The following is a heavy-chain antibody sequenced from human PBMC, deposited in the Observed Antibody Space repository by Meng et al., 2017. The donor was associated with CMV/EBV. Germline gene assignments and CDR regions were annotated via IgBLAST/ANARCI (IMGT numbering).Heavy chain of an antibody. CDR3: VRSYCSSTSCYIPPEYFQH. Sequence: SVKVSCKASVGPFSSYAISWVRQAPGQGLEWMGGIIPIFGTANYAQKFQGSVTITTDESTSTASMELSSLRSEDTAVDYCVRSYCSSTSCYIPPEYFQHWGQGTLVTVSS. J-gene: IGHJ1*01. CDR1: VGPFSSYA. CDR2: IIPIFGTA. D-gene: IGHD2-2*02. V-gene: IGHV1-69*05.